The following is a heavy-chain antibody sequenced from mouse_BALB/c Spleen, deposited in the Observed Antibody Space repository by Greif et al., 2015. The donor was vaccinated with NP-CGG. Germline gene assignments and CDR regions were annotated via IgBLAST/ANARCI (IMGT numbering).Heavy chain of an antibody. CDR2: INPYNDGT. D-gene: IGHD1-2*01. Sequence: VHVKQPGPELVKPGASVKMSCKASGYTFTSYVMHWVKQKPGQGLEWIGYINPYNDGTKYNEKFKGKATLTSDKSSSTAYMELSSLTSEDSAVYYCARRRTATGYFDVWGAGTTVTVSS. CDR3: ARRRTATGYFDV. V-gene: IGHV1-14*01. J-gene: IGHJ1*01. CDR1: GYTFTSYV.